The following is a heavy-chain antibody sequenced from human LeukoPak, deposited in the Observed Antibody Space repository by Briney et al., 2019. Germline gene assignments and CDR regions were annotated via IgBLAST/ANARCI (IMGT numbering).Heavy chain of an antibody. V-gene: IGHV3-30*03. CDR2: ISYDGSNK. CDR1: GFTFSSYS. CDR3: ARGYCSGGSCYAAFDI. Sequence: GGSLRLSCAASGFTFSSYSMNWVRQAPGKGLEWVAVISYDGSNKYYADSVKGRFTISRDNAKNSLYLQMNSLRAEDTAVYYCARGYCSGGSCYAAFDIWGQGTMVTVSS. J-gene: IGHJ3*02. D-gene: IGHD2-15*01.